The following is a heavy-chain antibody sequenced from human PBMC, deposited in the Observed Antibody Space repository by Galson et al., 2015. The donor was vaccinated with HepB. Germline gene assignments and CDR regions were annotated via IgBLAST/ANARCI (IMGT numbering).Heavy chain of an antibody. V-gene: IGHV3-7*01. CDR1: GFTFSRYW. D-gene: IGHD3-3*01. J-gene: IGHJ4*02. CDR2: IKQDGSEK. Sequence: SLRLSCAASGFTFSRYWMSWVRQVPGKGLEWVANIKQDGSEKYYVDSVKGRFTISRDNAKNSLYLQMNSLKAEDTAVYYCARVSASSDFWSGYGSWGQGTLVTVSS. CDR3: ARVSASSDFWSGYGS.